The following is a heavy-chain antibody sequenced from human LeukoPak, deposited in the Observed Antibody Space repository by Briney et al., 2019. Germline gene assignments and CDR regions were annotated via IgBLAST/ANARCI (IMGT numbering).Heavy chain of an antibody. V-gene: IGHV3-21*01. Sequence: GGSLRLSCAASGFTFSSYSMNWVRQAPGKGLEWVSSISSSSSYIYYADSVKGRFTISRDIAKNSLNLQMNSLRAEDTAVYYCARDPAGAATLFDYWGQGTLVTVSS. CDR2: ISSSSSYI. CDR3: ARDPAGAATLFDY. J-gene: IGHJ4*02. D-gene: IGHD2-15*01. CDR1: GFTFSSYS.